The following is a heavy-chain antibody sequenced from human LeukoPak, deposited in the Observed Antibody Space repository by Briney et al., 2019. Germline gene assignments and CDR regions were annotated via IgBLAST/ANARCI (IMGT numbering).Heavy chain of an antibody. V-gene: IGHV4-38-2*01. CDR1: GYSISSGYY. CDR2: IYHSGST. Sequence: SETLSLTCAVSGYSISSGYYWGWIRQPPGKGLEWIGSIYHSGSTYYNPSLKSRVTISVDTSKNQFSLKLSSVTAAGTAVYYCARGRGVGSGKEMTRKGAFDIWGQGTMVSVSS. J-gene: IGHJ3*02. CDR3: ARGRGVGSGKEMTRKGAFDI. D-gene: IGHD2-15*01.